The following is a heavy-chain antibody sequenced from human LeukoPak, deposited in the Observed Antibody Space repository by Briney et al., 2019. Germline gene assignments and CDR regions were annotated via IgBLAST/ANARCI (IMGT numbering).Heavy chain of an antibody. V-gene: IGHV3-30*04. Sequence: GRSLRLSCAASGFTFSSYVMHWVRQAPGKGLEWVAIISYDGSNEYYADSVKGRFTISRDNSKNTLYLQMNSLRAADTAVYYCARDRDPGYNDSSGYRRVNAFDIWGQGTMVTVSS. CDR3: ARDRDPGYNDSSGYRRVNAFDI. J-gene: IGHJ3*02. D-gene: IGHD3-22*01. CDR2: ISYDGSNE. CDR1: GFTFSSYV.